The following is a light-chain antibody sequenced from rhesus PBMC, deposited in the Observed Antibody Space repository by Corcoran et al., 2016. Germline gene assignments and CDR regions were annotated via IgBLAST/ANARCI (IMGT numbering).Light chain of an antibody. CDR2: AAS. Sequence: DIQMTQSPSSLSASVGDRVTITCRASQGISTYLNWYQLKPGKAPKRLIYAASRLESGVPSRFRCSGSVTDFTLTIRSLQPEDFATYYCLQYNSDPWTFGQGTKVEIK. CDR3: LQYNSDPWT. CDR1: QGISTY. J-gene: IGKJ1*01. V-gene: IGKV1-43*02.